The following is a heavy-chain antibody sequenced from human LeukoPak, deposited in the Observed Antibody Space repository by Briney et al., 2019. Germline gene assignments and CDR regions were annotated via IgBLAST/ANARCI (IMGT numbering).Heavy chain of an antibody. J-gene: IGHJ6*03. V-gene: IGHV3-23*01. Sequence: GGTPRLSCAASGFIFSSYAMSWVRQAPGKGLEWVSGIDGGGGTIYYADSVKGRFTISRDNSRNTLYLQMNRLRAEDTAVYYCAKDALRCTNGVCYTGDYYYYYYMDVWGKGTTVTVSS. CDR3: AKDALRCTNGVCYTGDYYYYYYMDV. D-gene: IGHD2-8*01. CDR1: GFIFSSYA. CDR2: IDGGGGTI.